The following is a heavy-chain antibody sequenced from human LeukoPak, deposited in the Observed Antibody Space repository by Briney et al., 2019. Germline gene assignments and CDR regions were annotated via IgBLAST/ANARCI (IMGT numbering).Heavy chain of an antibody. D-gene: IGHD3-22*01. CDR3: TKGSYYDNSGRAYFDY. V-gene: IGHV3-23*01. Sequence: GGSLRLSCAASGFTFTSYDMNWVRQAPGKGLEWVSVISASGATTDYADSVKGRFTISRDNSKNTLYLQMNSLRAEDTAVYYCTKGSYYDNSGRAYFDYWGQGTLVTVSS. J-gene: IGHJ4*02. CDR1: GFTFTSYD. CDR2: ISASGATT.